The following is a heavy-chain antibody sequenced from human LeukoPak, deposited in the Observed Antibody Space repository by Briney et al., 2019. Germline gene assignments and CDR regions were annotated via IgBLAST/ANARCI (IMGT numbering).Heavy chain of an antibody. Sequence: SETLSLTCTVSGGSISSYYWSWIRQPPGKGLEWIGYIYYSGSTNYNPSLKSRVTISVDTSKNQFSLKLSSVTAADTAVYYCARHIAQSTLDYWGQGTLVTVSS. CDR1: GGSISSYY. V-gene: IGHV4-59*01. D-gene: IGHD5-12*01. CDR3: ARHIAQSTLDY. J-gene: IGHJ4*02. CDR2: IYYSGST.